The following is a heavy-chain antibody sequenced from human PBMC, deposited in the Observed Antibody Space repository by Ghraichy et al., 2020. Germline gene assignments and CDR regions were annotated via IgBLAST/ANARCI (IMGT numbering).Heavy chain of an antibody. J-gene: IGHJ4*02. D-gene: IGHD3-3*01. CDR2: ISSSGSTI. Sequence: GGSLRLSCAASGFTFSDYFMSWIRQAPGKGLEWVSYISSSGSTIYYADSVKGRFTISRDNAKNSLYLQMNSLRAEDTAVYYCARDLYYDFWSGYSAFDYWGQGTLVTVSS. CDR1: GFTFSDYF. V-gene: IGHV3-11*01. CDR3: ARDLYYDFWSGYSAFDY.